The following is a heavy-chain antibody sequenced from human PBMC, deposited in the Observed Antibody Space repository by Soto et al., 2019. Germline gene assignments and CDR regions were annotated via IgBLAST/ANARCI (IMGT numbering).Heavy chain of an antibody. V-gene: IGHV4-61*01. CDR3: ASQSIKYYYDSSGYSDKGENY. CDR1: GGSVSSGSYY. Sequence: SETLSLTCTVSGGSVSSGSYYWSWIRQPPGKGPEWIGYIYYSGSTNYNPSLKSRVTISVDTSKNQFSLKLSSVTAADTAVYYCASQSIKYYYDSSGYSDKGENYWGQGTLVTVSS. J-gene: IGHJ4*02. CDR2: IYYSGST. D-gene: IGHD3-22*01.